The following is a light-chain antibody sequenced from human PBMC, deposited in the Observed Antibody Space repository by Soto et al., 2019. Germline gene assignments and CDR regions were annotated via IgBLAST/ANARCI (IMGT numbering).Light chain of an antibody. CDR1: SSDVGGHNY. V-gene: IGLV2-14*03. CDR2: GVT. Sequence: QSALAQPASVSGSPGRSIPITCTGTSSDVGGHNYVSWYQQHPGKVPKLIIYGVTNRPSGVSNRFSASKSGNTASLTISGLQAEDGADYYCISFTSSGAHVFGSGTKVTVL. J-gene: IGLJ1*01. CDR3: ISFTSSGAHV.